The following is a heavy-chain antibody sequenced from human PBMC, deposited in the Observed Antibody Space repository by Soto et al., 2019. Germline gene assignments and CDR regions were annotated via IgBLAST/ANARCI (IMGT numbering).Heavy chain of an antibody. V-gene: IGHV3-23*01. CDR3: AKDFRTTVTTYCFAY. D-gene: IGHD4-17*01. Sequence: GESLKISCAASGFTFSSHAMNWVRQAPGKGLEWVSGIIGSGDSTYYADSVKGRFTISRDNSKNTVFLQMNSLRAEDTAIYYCAKDFRTTVTTYCFAYCGQGTLVTVSS. CDR1: GFTFSSHA. CDR2: IIGSGDST. J-gene: IGHJ4*02.